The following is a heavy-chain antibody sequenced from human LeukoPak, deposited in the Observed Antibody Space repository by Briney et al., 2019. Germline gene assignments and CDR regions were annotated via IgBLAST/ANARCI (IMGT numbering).Heavy chain of an antibody. V-gene: IGHV1-2*02. CDR3: ASTRYSSGWYLTPFDY. Sequence: ASVKVSCKASGYTFTGYYMHWVRQAPGQGLEWMGWINPNSGGTDYAQKFQRRVTMTRDTSISTAYMELSRLRSDDTAVYYCASTRYSSGWYLTPFDYWGQGTLVTVSS. J-gene: IGHJ4*02. D-gene: IGHD6-19*01. CDR2: INPNSGGT. CDR1: GYTFTGYY.